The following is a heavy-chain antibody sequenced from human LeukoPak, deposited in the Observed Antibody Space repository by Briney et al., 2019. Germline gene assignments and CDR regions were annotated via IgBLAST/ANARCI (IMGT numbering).Heavy chain of an antibody. J-gene: IGHJ4*02. V-gene: IGHV3-21*01. CDR2: ISSSSSYI. Sequence: GGSLRLSCAASGSTFSDYYMTWVRQAPGKGLEWVSSISSSSSYIYYADSVKGRFTISRDNAKNSLYLQMNSLRAEDTAVYYCARDSRTSAPDYWGQGTLVTVSS. CDR3: ARDSRTSAPDY. D-gene: IGHD3-16*01. CDR1: GSTFSDYY.